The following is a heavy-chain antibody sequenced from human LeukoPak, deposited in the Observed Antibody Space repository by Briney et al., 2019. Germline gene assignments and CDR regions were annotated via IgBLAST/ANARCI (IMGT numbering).Heavy chain of an antibody. CDR2: IYSGGST. CDR3: ARVDYGDYGFDY. D-gene: IGHD4-17*01. V-gene: IGHV3-66*01. CDR1: GFTVSSNY. J-gene: IGHJ4*02. Sequence: PGGSLRLSCAASGFTVSSNYMSWVRQAPGKGREWVSVIYSGGSTYYADSVKGRFTISRDNSKNTLYLQMNSLSAEDTAVYYCARVDYGDYGFDYWGQGTLVTVSS.